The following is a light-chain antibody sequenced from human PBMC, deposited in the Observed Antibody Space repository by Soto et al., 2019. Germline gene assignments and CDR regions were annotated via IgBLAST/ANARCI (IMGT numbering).Light chain of an antibody. CDR1: SSDVGSYNL. CDR2: EGS. V-gene: IGLV2-23*01. J-gene: IGLJ3*02. CDR3: CSYAGSSIWV. Sequence: QSVLTQPASVSGSPGQSITISCTGTSSDVGSYNLVSWYQQHPGKAPKLMIYEGSKRPSGVSNRFSGSKSGNTASLTISGLQAEDEADYYCCSYAGSSIWVFGGGNKLTVL.